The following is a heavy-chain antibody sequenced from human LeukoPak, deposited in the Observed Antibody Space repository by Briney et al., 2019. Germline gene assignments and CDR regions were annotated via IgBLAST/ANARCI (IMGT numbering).Heavy chain of an antibody. Sequence: ASVKVSCKASGGAFSSYAISWVRQAPGQGLEWMGGIIPIFGTANYAQKFQGRVTITTDESTSTAYMELSSLRSEDTAVYYCARHRRYNWNYFDYWGQGTLVTVSS. CDR3: ARHRRYNWNYFDY. V-gene: IGHV1-69*05. CDR1: GGAFSSYA. CDR2: IIPIFGTA. D-gene: IGHD1-20*01. J-gene: IGHJ4*02.